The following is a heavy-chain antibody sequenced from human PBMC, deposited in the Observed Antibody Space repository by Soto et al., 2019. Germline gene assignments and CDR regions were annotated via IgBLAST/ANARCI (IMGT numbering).Heavy chain of an antibody. Sequence: GGSLRLSCAASGFTFSSYGMHWVRQAPGKGLEWVAVIWYDGSNKYYADSVKGRFTISRDNFKNTLYLQMNSLRAEDTAVYYCARERQWLVHAFDIWGQGTMVTVSS. J-gene: IGHJ3*02. CDR2: IWYDGSNK. V-gene: IGHV3-33*01. D-gene: IGHD6-19*01. CDR3: ARERQWLVHAFDI. CDR1: GFTFSSYG.